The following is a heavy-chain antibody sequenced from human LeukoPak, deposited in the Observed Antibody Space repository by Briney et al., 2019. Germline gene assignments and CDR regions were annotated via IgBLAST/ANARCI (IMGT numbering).Heavy chain of an antibody. CDR2: IKSKTDGGTT. CDR3: TTEYFDWSFDY. CDR1: GFTFSSYS. V-gene: IGHV3-15*01. Sequence: GGSLRLSCAASGFTFSSYSMNWVRQAPGKGLEWVGRIKSKTDGGTTDYAAPVKGRFTISRDDSKNTLYLQMNSLKTEDTAVYYCTTEYFDWSFDYWGQGTLVTVSS. D-gene: IGHD3-9*01. J-gene: IGHJ4*02.